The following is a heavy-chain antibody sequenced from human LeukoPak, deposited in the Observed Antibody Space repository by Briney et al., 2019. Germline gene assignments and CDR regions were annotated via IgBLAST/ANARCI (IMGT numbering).Heavy chain of an antibody. D-gene: IGHD3-10*01. CDR2: IYTSGST. Sequence: PSETLSLTCAVSGDSISNYYWSWIRQPPGKGLECIGYIYTSGSTNYNPSLNSRVTISEDTSKNQFYLNLSSVTAADTAVYYCARRYYYNLGSFPFDFWGQGTLVTVSS. J-gene: IGHJ4*02. CDR3: ARRYYYNLGSFPFDF. V-gene: IGHV4-4*09. CDR1: GDSISNYY.